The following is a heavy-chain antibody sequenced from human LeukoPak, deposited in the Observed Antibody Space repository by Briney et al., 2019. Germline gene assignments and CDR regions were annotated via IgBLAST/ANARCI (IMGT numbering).Heavy chain of an antibody. Sequence: GASVKVSCKASGYTFTSYGISWVRQAPGQGLDWMGWISTYNGNTNYAQKLQGRVTMTTDTSTSTAYMELSSLRSEDTAVYYCASRPIREMATILDYWGQGTLVSVSS. CDR1: GYTFTSYG. D-gene: IGHD5-24*01. J-gene: IGHJ4*02. CDR2: ISTYNGNT. V-gene: IGHV1-18*01. CDR3: ASRPIREMATILDY.